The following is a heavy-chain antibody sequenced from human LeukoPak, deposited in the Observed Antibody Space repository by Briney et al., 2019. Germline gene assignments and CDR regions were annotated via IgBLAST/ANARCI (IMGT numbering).Heavy chain of an antibody. D-gene: IGHD2-21*02. CDR3: ARGYCGGDCYGD. CDR2: ISSSSSHI. V-gene: IGHV3-21*01. Sequence: GGSLRPSCAASGFTFSSYAMNWVRQAPGKGLEWVSSISSSSSHIYYADSVKGRFTISRGNTRNSLYLQMNSLRAEDVAVYYCARGYCGGDCYGDWGQGTLVTVSS. CDR1: GFTFSSYA. J-gene: IGHJ1*01.